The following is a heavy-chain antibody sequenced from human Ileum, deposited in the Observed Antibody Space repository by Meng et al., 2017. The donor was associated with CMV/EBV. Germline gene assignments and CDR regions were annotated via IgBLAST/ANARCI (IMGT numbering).Heavy chain of an antibody. CDR1: GYTFTSYD. J-gene: IGHJ6*02. CDR2: ISTDNGNT. D-gene: IGHD3-3*01. CDR3: ARDRVPNDFWNGWGSKGMDV. Sequence: ASVKVSCKASGYTFTSYDISWVRRAPGQGLEWMGWISTDNGNTNYAQSFQGRVTLTTDASTSTAYMELRGLRSDDTAVYYCARDRVPNDFWNGWGSKGMDVWGHGTTVTVSS. V-gene: IGHV1-18*01.